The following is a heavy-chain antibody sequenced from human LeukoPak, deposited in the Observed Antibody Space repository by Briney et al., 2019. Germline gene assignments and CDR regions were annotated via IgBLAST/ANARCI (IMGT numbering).Heavy chain of an antibody. Sequence: GGSLRLSCAASGFTLSDQFMDWVRQAPGKGLEWIGRSRNRANSHTTEYAASVKGRFTVSRDDSGNLMYLQMNSLKIEDTAVYFCTRDGGSSSNTAFDIWGQGTEVTVSS. CDR2: SRNRANSHTT. V-gene: IGHV3-72*01. D-gene: IGHD2-2*01. J-gene: IGHJ3*02. CDR3: TRDGGSSSNTAFDI. CDR1: GFTLSDQF.